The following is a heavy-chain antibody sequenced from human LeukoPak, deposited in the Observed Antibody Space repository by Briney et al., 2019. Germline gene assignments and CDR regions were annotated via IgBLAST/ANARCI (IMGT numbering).Heavy chain of an antibody. CDR2: IIPIFGTA. CDR1: GGTFSSYA. J-gene: IGHJ4*02. V-gene: IGHV1-69*06. Sequence: ASVKVSCKASGGTFSSYAISWVRQAPGQGLEWMGGIIPIFGTANYAQKFQGRVTITADKSTSTAYMVLSSLRSEDTAVYYCARGTQAVYSYGYYFDYWGQGTLVTVSS. CDR3: ARGTQAVYSYGYYFDY. D-gene: IGHD5-18*01.